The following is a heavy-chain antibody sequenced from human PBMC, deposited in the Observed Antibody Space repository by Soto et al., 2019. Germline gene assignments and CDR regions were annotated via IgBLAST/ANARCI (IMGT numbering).Heavy chain of an antibody. D-gene: IGHD1-26*01. Sequence: QVQLVQSGAEVEKPGSSVKVSCSASGGIFSTYAINWVRQAPGQGLEWMGGIIPLFGTANYAQKLQGRVTNSADESAHIAYMELSSMRSEDTAVYYCARVPYSGTYLPAFVIGGQGTRVTVSS. V-gene: IGHV1-69*01. CDR3: ARVPYSGTYLPAFVI. CDR2: IIPLFGTA. J-gene: IGHJ3*02. CDR1: GGIFSTYA.